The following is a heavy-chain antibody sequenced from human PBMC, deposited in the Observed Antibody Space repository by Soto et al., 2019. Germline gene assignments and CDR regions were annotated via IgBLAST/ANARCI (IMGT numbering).Heavy chain of an antibody. D-gene: IGHD3-3*01. J-gene: IGHJ3*02. Sequence: QVQLQESGPGLMKPSGTLSLTCAVSGGSISSSNWWSWVRQPPGKGLEWIGEIYHSGSTNYNPSLKSRVTISVDKTKNQFSLKPSSVTAADTAVYYCAGADDFLSGYHQYAFDIWGQGTMVTVSS. CDR1: GGSISSSNW. CDR2: IYHSGST. CDR3: AGADDFLSGYHQYAFDI. V-gene: IGHV4-4*02.